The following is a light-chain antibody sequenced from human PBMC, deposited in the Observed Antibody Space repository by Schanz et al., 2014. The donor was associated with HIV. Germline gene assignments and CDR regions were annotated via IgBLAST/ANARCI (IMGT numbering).Light chain of an antibody. CDR1: QDISNY. Sequence: DIQMTQSPSSLSASVGDRVTITCRASQDISNYLAWYQQRPGQVPRLLIDSASTLQTGVPSRFSGSGSGTDFTLTINSLQPEDFATYYCLQDSSKPYTFGQGTNLEIK. J-gene: IGKJ2*01. CDR3: LQDSSKPYT. CDR2: SAS. V-gene: IGKV1-27*01.